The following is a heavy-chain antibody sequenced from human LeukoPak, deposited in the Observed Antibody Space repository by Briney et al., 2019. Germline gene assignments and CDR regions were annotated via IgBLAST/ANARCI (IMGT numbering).Heavy chain of an antibody. CDR3: ARIVGPSVVGYFDY. V-gene: IGHV3-20*04. CDR2: INWNGGTT. CDR1: GFTFDDYG. D-gene: IGHD1-26*01. Sequence: GGSLRLSCAASGFTFDDYGMGWVRQAPGKGLEWVSGINWNGGTTDYADSVKGRLTISRDNAKKSLYLEMHNLRAEDTALYYCARIVGPSVVGYFDYWGQGTLVTVSS. J-gene: IGHJ4*02.